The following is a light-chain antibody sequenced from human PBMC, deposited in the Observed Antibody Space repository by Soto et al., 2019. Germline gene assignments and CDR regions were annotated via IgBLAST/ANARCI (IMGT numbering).Light chain of an antibody. V-gene: IGKV1D-13*01. CDR2: DAS. Sequence: IQMTQSPSSLSASVGDRVTITCRASQSISSYLNWYQQKPGKAPKLLIYDASSLESGVPSRFSGSGSGTDFTLTISSLQPEDFATYYCQQFNNYSWTFGQGTKVDIK. CDR1: QSISSY. J-gene: IGKJ1*01. CDR3: QQFNNYSWT.